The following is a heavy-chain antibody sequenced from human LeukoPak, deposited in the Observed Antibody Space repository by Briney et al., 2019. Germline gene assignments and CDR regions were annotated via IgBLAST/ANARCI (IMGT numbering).Heavy chain of an antibody. CDR2: IIPSVGTS. V-gene: IGHV1-69*05. J-gene: IGHJ5*02. CDR3: VRVPPGGNTWFDP. D-gene: IGHD3-16*01. CDR1: GCTFSSYA. Sequence: SVKVSCKASGCTFSSYAISWVRQAPGQGLEWMGRIIPSVGTSNYAQKFQGRVTVTTDESTSTAYIELSSLRSEDTAVYYCVRVPPGGNTWFDPWGQGPLVPVSS.